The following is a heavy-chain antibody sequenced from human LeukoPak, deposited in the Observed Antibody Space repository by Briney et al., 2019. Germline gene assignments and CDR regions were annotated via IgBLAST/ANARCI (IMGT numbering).Heavy chain of an antibody. V-gene: IGHV5-51*01. CDR1: GYSFTSYW. J-gene: IGHJ3*02. CDR3: ASRHYCSSTSCYSDAFDI. D-gene: IGHD2-2*01. Sequence: GGSLKISCKGSGYSFTSYWIGWVRQMPGKGLEWMGIIYPGDSDTRYSPSFQGQVTISADKSISTAYLQWSSLKASDTAMYYCASRHYCSSTSCYSDAFDIWGQGTMVTVSS. CDR2: IYPGDSDT.